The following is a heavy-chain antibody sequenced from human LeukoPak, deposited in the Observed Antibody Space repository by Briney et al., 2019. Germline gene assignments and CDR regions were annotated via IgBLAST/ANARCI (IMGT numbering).Heavy chain of an antibody. CDR2: ISWNSGSI. CDR3: AKGRSGWYPDY. J-gene: IGHJ4*02. CDR1: GFTLDDYA. Sequence: SGGSLRLSCAASGFTLDDYAMHWVRQAPGKGLEWVSGISWNSGSIGYADSVKGRFTISRDNAKNSLYLQMNSLRAEDTALYYCAKGRSGWYPDYWGQGTLVTVSS. V-gene: IGHV3-9*01. D-gene: IGHD6-19*01.